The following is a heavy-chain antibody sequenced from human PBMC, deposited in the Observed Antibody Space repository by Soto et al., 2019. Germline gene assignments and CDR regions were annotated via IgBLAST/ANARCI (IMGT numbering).Heavy chain of an antibody. Sequence: PSETLSLTCTVSGGSISSYYWSWIRQPAGKGLEWIGRIYTSGSTNYNPSLKSRVTMSVDTSKNQFSLKLSSVTAADTAVYYCARDPGIAARSYYYYGMDVWGQGTTVTVSS. V-gene: IGHV4-4*07. CDR3: ARDPGIAARSYYYYGMDV. CDR1: GGSISSYY. J-gene: IGHJ6*02. CDR2: IYTSGST. D-gene: IGHD6-6*01.